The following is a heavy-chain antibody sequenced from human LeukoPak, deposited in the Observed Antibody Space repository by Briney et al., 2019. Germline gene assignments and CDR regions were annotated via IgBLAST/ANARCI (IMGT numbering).Heavy chain of an antibody. CDR1: GFIFSSYG. CDR3: AKSHYGYAAYFQH. J-gene: IGHJ1*01. D-gene: IGHD2-2*01. V-gene: IGHV3-30*02. CDR2: IRYDGSDK. Sequence: GGSLRLSCATSGFIFSSYGMHSVRQAPGKGLEWVAFIRYDGSDKFYADSVKGRFTISRDNSKNTLYLQMNSLRAEDTAVYYCAKSHYGYAAYFQHWGQGTLVTVSS.